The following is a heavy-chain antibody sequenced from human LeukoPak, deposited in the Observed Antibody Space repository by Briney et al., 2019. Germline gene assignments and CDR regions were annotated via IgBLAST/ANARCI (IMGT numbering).Heavy chain of an antibody. CDR1: GYSFTSYF. CDR2: INPSGGST. CDR3: ARGNDGGNSNFDS. V-gene: IGHV1-46*01. Sequence: ASVKVSCKASGYSFTSYFIHWVRQAPGQELEWMGIINPSGGSTSCAQKFQGRVTMTRDTSTSTVYMELSSLRSEDTAMYSCARGNDGGNSNFDSWGQGTLVTVSS. J-gene: IGHJ4*02. D-gene: IGHD4-23*01.